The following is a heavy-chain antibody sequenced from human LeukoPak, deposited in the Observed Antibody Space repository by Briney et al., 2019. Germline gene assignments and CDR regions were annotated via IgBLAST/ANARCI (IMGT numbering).Heavy chain of an antibody. CDR3: ARRLAAADPNWFDP. CDR2: IYPGDSDT. CDR1: GYSFSTYW. V-gene: IGHV5-51*01. D-gene: IGHD6-13*01. J-gene: IGHJ5*02. Sequence: GESLKISCKGSGYSFSTYWIGWVRQMPGKGLEWMGIIYPGDSDTRYSPSFQGQVTISADKSISTAYLQWSSLKASDSAMYYCARRLAAADPNWFDPWGQGTLVTVSS.